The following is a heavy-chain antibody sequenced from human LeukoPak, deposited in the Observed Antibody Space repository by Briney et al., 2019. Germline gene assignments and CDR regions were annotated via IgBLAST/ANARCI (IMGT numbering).Heavy chain of an antibody. D-gene: IGHD1-26*01. CDR3: ARGKYSGSYVDAFDI. CDR1: GGSISSGGYS. CDR2: IYYSGST. J-gene: IGHJ3*02. V-gene: IGHV4-31*03. Sequence: PSQTLSLTCTVSGGSISSGGYSWSWIRQHPGKGLEWIGYIYYSGSTYYNPSLKSRVTISVDTSKDQFSLKLSSVTAADTAVYYCARGKYSGSYVDAFDIWGQGTMITVSS.